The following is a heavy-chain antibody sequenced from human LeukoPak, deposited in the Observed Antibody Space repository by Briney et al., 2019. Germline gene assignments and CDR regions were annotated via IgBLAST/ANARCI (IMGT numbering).Heavy chain of an antibody. CDR3: ARDWGYSSSWLPYYYYYMDV. D-gene: IGHD6-13*01. V-gene: IGHV1-2*02. J-gene: IGHJ6*03. Sequence: ASVKVSCKASGYTFTGYYMHWVRQAPGQGLEWMGWINPNSGGTNYAQKFQGRVTMTRDTSISTAYMELSRLRSDDTAVYYCARDWGYSSSWLPYYYYYMDVWGKGTTVTISS. CDR1: GYTFTGYY. CDR2: INPNSGGT.